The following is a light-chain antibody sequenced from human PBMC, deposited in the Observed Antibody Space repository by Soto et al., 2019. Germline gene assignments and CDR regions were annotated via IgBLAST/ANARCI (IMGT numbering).Light chain of an antibody. J-gene: IGKJ1*01. CDR2: GAS. Sequence: EIALTHAPGTLSLFPVERATLSCRATQSVTITNLAWYQQKPGQPPRLLIYGASSRATGIPDRFSGSGSGTDFTLTISRLEPEDFAVYYCQQYGSSPWTFGQGTKVDI. V-gene: IGKV3-20*01. CDR1: QSVTITN. CDR3: QQYGSSPWT.